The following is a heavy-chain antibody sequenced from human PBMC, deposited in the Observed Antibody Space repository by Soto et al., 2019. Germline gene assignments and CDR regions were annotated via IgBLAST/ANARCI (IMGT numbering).Heavy chain of an antibody. CDR2: ISSSSSYI. J-gene: IGHJ6*02. Sequence: EVQLVESGGGLVKPGGPLRLSCAASGFTFGSYSMNWVRKAPGKGLEGVSSISSSSSYIYSEDSVKGRFTISSDNAKNSLYLQMNSLRAEDTAVYYCASSDMTTVTAWYYYGMDVWGQGTTVTVSS. D-gene: IGHD4-4*01. V-gene: IGHV3-21*01. CDR3: ASSDMTTVTAWYYYGMDV. CDR1: GFTFGSYS.